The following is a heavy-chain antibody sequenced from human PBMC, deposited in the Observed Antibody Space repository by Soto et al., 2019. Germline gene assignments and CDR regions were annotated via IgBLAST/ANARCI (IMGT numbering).Heavy chain of an antibody. CDR2: IYHSGST. CDR3: ARAAIILGTFGYYYGMDV. D-gene: IGHD3-16*01. Sequence: SETLSLTCAVSGGSISSSNWWSWVRQPPGKGLEWIGEIYHSGSTNYNPSLKSRVTISVDKSKNQFSLKLSSVTAADTAVYYCARAAIILGTFGYYYGMDVWGQGTTVTVSS. CDR1: GGSISSSNW. J-gene: IGHJ6*02. V-gene: IGHV4-4*02.